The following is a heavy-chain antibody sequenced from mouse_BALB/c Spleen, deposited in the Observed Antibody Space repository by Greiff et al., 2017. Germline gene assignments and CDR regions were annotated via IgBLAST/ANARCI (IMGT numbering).Heavy chain of an antibody. V-gene: IGHV1-9*01. J-gene: IGHJ3*01. CDR2: ILPGSGST. Sequence: VQLQQSGAELMKPGASVKLSCKATGYTFSSYWIEWVKQRPGHGLEWIGEILPGSGSTNYNEKFKGKATFTADTSSNTAYMQLSSLTSEDSAVYYCARPKITRGSWFAYWGQGTLVTVSA. D-gene: IGHD2-4*01. CDR3: ARPKITRGSWFAY. CDR1: GYTFSSYW.